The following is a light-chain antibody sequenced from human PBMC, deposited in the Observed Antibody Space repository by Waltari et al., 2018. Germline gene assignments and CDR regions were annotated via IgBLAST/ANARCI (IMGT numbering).Light chain of an antibody. J-gene: IGLJ1*01. CDR2: VVS. Sequence: YQPHPGKAPKRVSYVVSKRPSGVPVRFSGSKSGNTASLCVSGLQPEDEADYYGSSHAGSNNPDVFETGTKVSVL. V-gene: IGLV2-8*01. CDR3: SSHAGSNNPDV.